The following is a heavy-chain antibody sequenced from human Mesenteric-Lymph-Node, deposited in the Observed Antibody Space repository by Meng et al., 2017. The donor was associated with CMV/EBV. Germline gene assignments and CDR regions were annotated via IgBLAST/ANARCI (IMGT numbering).Heavy chain of an antibody. CDR2: IRYDGTKK. J-gene: IGHJ1*01. V-gene: IGHV3-30*02. Sequence: GESLKISCGASGFTFSTYGMVWVRQAPGKGLEWVAFIRYDGTKKYFADSVKGRFTISRDNSKNTLYLQMNSLREEDTAVYYCAKDLNRLCVGDCPFLHWGQGTLVTVSS. D-gene: IGHD2-21*01. CDR3: AKDLNRLCVGDCPFLH. CDR1: GFTFSTYG.